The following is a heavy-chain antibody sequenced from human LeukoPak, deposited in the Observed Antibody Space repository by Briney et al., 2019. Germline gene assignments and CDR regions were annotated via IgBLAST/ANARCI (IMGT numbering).Heavy chain of an antibody. CDR1: GFALSSHW. V-gene: IGHV3-7*03. J-gene: IGHJ6*02. CDR3: ARNNGMDV. Sequence: GGSLRLSCAASGFALSSHWMTWVRQVPGRGPEWVANVNRDGSETYYLDSVKGRFIISKDNAKNSLYLQMNSLRAEDTALYHCARNNGMDVWGQGTTVIVSS. CDR2: VNRDGSET.